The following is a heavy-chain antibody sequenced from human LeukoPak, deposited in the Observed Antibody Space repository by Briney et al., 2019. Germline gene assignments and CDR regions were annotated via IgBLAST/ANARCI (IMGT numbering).Heavy chain of an antibody. CDR2: IYYSGST. D-gene: IGHD1-26*01. J-gene: IGHJ4*02. CDR1: GGSISSSSYY. Sequence: SETLSLTCTVSGGSISSSSYYWGWIRQPPGKGLEWIGSIYYSGSTYYNPSLKSRVTISVDTSKNQFSLKLSSVTAADTAVYYCARVPYLSGSYQIFDYWGQGTLVTVSS. V-gene: IGHV4-39*07. CDR3: ARVPYLSGSYQIFDY.